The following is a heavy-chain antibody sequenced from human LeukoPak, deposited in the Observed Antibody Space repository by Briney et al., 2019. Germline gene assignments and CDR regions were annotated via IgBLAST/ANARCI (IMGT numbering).Heavy chain of an antibody. V-gene: IGHV3-23*01. J-gene: IGHJ4*02. CDR2: ISDSGGST. CDR3: AKGRYSSSQYLADH. Sequence: GGSLRLSCAPSGFTFSSYAMSWVRQAPVKGLEWVSSISDSGGSTYYADSVEGRFTISRDNSKNTLYLQMSSLRAEDTAIYYCAKGRYSSSQYLADHWGQGTLVTVSS. D-gene: IGHD6-6*01. CDR1: GFTFSSYA.